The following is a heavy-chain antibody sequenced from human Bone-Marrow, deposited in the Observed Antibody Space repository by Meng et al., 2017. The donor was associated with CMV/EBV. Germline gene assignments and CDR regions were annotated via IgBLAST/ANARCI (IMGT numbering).Heavy chain of an antibody. CDR3: ARWIQLWPLDY. D-gene: IGHD5-18*01. Sequence: ASVKVSCKASGNTFSSYYIHWLRQAPGQGLEWMGMINPKSGDTNFAQKFQGRVSMTRDTSISTAYMELSRLRSDDTAVYYCARWIQLWPLDYWGQGTLVTVSS. J-gene: IGHJ4*02. V-gene: IGHV1-2*02. CDR2: INPKSGDT. CDR1: GNTFSSYY.